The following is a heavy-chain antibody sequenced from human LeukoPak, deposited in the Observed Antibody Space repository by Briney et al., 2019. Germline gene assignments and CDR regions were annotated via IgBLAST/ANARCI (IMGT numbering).Heavy chain of an antibody. CDR3: ARGLIAGATPPPFDY. V-gene: IGHV4-59*01. J-gene: IGHJ4*02. Sequence: SETLSLTCTVSGGSISSYYWGWIRQPPGKGLEWIGYIYYSGSTNYNPSLKSRVTISVDTSKNQFSLKLSSVTAADTAVYYCARGLIAGATPPPFDYWGQGTLVTVSS. CDR1: GGSISSYY. CDR2: IYYSGST. D-gene: IGHD1-26*01.